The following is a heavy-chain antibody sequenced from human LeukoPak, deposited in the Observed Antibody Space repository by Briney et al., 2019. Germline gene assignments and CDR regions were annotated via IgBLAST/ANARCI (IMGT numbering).Heavy chain of an antibody. CDR2: INWSGGST. CDR1: GFTFDDDG. V-gene: IGHV3-20*01. D-gene: IGHD6-19*01. J-gene: IGHJ4*02. Sequence: PGGSLRLSCAASGFTFDDDGMSWVRQVPGKGLEWVSGINWSGGSTVYADSVKGRFTISRDNAKNSLYLQMNSLRAEDAALYHCARVFWLGSGWYYFDYWGQGTLVTVSS. CDR3: ARVFWLGSGWYYFDY.